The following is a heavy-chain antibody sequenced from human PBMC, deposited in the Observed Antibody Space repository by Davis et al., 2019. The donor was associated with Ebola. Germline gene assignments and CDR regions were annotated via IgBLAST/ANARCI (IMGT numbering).Heavy chain of an antibody. D-gene: IGHD1-26*01. CDR3: ARGIVGATLSRDYYYYYMDV. V-gene: IGHV1-69*13. CDR2: IIPIFGTA. Sequence: SVKVSCKASGGTFSSYAISWVRQAPGQGLEWMGGIIPIFGTANYAQKFQGRVTITADESTSTAYMELSSLRSEDTAVYYCARGIVGATLSRDYYYYYMDVWGKGTTVTVSS. J-gene: IGHJ6*03. CDR1: GGTFSSYA.